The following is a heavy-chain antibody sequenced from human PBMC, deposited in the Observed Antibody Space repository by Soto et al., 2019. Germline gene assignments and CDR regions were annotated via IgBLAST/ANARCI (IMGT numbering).Heavy chain of an antibody. CDR3: ARAEWFGELRNWFDP. D-gene: IGHD3-10*01. CDR2: IYYSGST. Sequence: QVQLQESGPGLVKPSQTLSLTCTVSGGSISSGGYYWSWIRQHPGKGLEWIGYIYYSGSTYYNPSLKIRVTISVDTSKNQCSLKLSSVTAADTAVYYCARAEWFGELRNWFDPWGQGTLVTVSS. CDR1: GGSISSGGYY. V-gene: IGHV4-31*03. J-gene: IGHJ5*02.